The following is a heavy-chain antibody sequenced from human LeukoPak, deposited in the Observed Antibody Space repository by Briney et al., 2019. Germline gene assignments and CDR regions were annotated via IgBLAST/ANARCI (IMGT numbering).Heavy chain of an antibody. CDR3: AREGDYGDIGVGNWFDP. CDR2: IYPGDSDT. D-gene: IGHD4-17*01. J-gene: IGHJ5*02. CDR1: GYSFTSYW. Sequence: GESLKISCKGSGYSFTSYWIGWVRQMPGKGLEWMGIIYPGDSDTRYSPSFQGQVTISADKSISTAYLQWSSLKASGTAMYYCAREGDYGDIGVGNWFDPWGQGTLVTVSS. V-gene: IGHV5-51*01.